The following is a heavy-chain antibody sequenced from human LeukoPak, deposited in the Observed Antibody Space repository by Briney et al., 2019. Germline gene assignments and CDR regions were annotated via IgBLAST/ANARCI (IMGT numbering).Heavy chain of an antibody. CDR1: GYTFTDYY. CDR3: ARASSSFLSFYYYYMDV. Sequence: ASVKVSCKASGYTFTDYYIHWVRQAPGQGLEWMGWINPNSGGTNYAQKLQGRVTMTRDTSISTAYMELSRLRSDDTAVYYCARASSSFLSFYYYYMDVWGKGTTVTVSS. V-gene: IGHV1-2*02. CDR2: INPNSGGT. D-gene: IGHD6-6*01. J-gene: IGHJ6*03.